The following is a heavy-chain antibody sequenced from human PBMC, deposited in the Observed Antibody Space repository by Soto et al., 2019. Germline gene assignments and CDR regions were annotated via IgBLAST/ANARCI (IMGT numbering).Heavy chain of an antibody. CDR3: ARDWGRLHEGRRYGMDV. J-gene: IGHJ6*02. V-gene: IGHV1-69*12. D-gene: IGHD3-16*01. Sequence: QVQLVQSGAEVKKPGSSVKVSCKASGGTFSSYAISWVRQAPGQGLEWMGGIIPIFGTANYAQKFQGRVTITAXXSXSXXYMELSSLRSEDTAVYYCARDWGRLHEGRRYGMDVWGQGTTVTVSS. CDR1: GGTFSSYA. CDR2: IIPIFGTA.